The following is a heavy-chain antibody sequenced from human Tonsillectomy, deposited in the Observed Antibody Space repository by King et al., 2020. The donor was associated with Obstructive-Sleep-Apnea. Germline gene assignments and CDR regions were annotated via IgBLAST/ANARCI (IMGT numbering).Heavy chain of an antibody. CDR1: GFTFDTYG. D-gene: IGHD4-17*01. J-gene: IGHJ3*01. CDR2: IKSDGSDQ. CDR3: AKEGYYGDNGFGAFDV. V-gene: IGHV3-30*02. Sequence: VQLVESGGGVVQPGRSLRLSCAASGFTFDTYGMHWVRQAAGKGLAWVAFIKSDGSDQCYTDSVKGRFTISRDNSKNTLYLEMNSLRAEDTAMYYCAKEGYYGDNGFGAFDVWGQGTMVTVSS.